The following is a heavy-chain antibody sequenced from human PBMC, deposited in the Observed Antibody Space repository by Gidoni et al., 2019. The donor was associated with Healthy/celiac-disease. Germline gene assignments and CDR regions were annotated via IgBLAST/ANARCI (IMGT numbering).Heavy chain of an antibody. CDR3: ARDNRMDSSSPPYYYYGMDV. V-gene: IGHV1-69*01. CDR2: IIPIFGTA. J-gene: IGHJ6*02. CDR1: GGTFSSYA. D-gene: IGHD6-6*01. Sequence: QVQLVQSGAEVKKPGSSVKVSCKASGGTFSSYAIRWVRQAPGQGLEWMGGIIPIFGTANYAQKFQGRVTITADESTSTAYMELSSLRSEDTAVYYCARDNRMDSSSPPYYYYGMDVWGQGTTVTVSS.